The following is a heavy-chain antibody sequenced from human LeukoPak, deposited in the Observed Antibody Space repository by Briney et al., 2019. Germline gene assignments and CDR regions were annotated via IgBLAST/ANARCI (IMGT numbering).Heavy chain of an antibody. CDR2: IRGSGTYT. J-gene: IGHJ5*02. Sequence: GGSLRLSCAASGFTLNAYAMNWVRQAPGKGLEWVSSIRGSGTYTYYADSVKGRFTISRDNSKNTLYLQMNSLRAEDTAVYYCAKVFTTVTNWFDPWGQGTLVTVSS. V-gene: IGHV3-23*01. CDR1: GFTLNAYA. CDR3: AKVFTTVTNWFDP. D-gene: IGHD4-11*01.